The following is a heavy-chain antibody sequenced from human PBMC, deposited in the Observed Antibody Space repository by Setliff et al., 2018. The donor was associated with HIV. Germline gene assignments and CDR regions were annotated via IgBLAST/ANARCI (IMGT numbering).Heavy chain of an antibody. D-gene: IGHD3-10*01. V-gene: IGHV1-69*05. CDR2: IIPIFGTA. CDR1: GGTFSSYA. Sequence: SVKVSFKASGGTFSSYAISWVRQAPGQGLEWMGGIIPIFGTANYAQKFQGRVKITTDESTSTAYMELSSLRSEDTAVYYCARVYGSGSYGWFDPWGQGTLVTVSS. J-gene: IGHJ5*02. CDR3: ARVYGSGSYGWFDP.